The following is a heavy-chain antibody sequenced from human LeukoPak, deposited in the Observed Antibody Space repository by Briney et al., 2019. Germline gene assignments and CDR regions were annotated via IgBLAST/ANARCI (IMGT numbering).Heavy chain of an antibody. CDR2: ISSSSSTI. D-gene: IGHD4-23*01. CDR1: GFTFSSYS. Sequence: GGSLRLSCAASGFTFSSYSMNWVRQAPGKGLEWVSYISSSSSTIYYADSVKGRFTISRDNSKNTLYLQMNSLRAEDTALYYCARDQNGGVAYWGQGTLVTVSS. CDR3: ARDQNGGVAY. V-gene: IGHV3-48*01. J-gene: IGHJ4*02.